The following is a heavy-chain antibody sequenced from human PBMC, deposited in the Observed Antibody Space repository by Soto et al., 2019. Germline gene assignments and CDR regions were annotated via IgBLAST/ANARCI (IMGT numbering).Heavy chain of an antibody. V-gene: IGHV4-39*01. CDR3: ARQEIRVGYCSSTSCQLNWFDP. CDR2: IYYSGST. J-gene: IGHJ5*02. D-gene: IGHD2-2*01. Sequence: SETLSLTCTVSGGYISSSSDYCGWISQPPGKGLEWIGSIYYSGSTYYNPSLKSRVTISVDTSKNQFSLKLSSVTAADTAVYYCARQEIRVGYCSSTSCQLNWFDPWGQGTLVTVSS. CDR1: GGYISSSSDY.